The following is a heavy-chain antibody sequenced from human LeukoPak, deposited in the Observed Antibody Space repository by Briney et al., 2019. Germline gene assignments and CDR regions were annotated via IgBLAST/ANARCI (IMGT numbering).Heavy chain of an antibody. CDR2: IYTSGST. J-gene: IGHJ4*02. CDR1: GGSISSGSYY. D-gene: IGHD3-3*01. Sequence: SETLSLTCTVSGGSISSGSYYWSWIRQPAGKGLEWSGRIYTSGSTNYNPSLKSRVTISVDTSKNQFSLKLSSVTAADTAVYYCARADFWSGYYAYWGQGTLVTVSS. CDR3: ARADFWSGYYAY. V-gene: IGHV4-61*02.